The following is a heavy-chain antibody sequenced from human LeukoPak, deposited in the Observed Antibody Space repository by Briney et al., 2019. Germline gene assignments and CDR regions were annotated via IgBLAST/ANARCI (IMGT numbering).Heavy chain of an antibody. J-gene: IGHJ6*02. D-gene: IGHD3-22*01. V-gene: IGHV3-48*03. Sequence: GSLRLSCAASGFTLSSYEMNWVRQAPGKGLEWVSYISSSGSTIHYADSVKGRFTISRDNAKNSLFLQMNSLRAEDTAVYFCARDGYYYDSSGFYYFGLDVWGQGTTVSVSS. CDR1: GFTLSSYE. CDR2: ISSSGSTI. CDR3: ARDGYYYDSSGFYYFGLDV.